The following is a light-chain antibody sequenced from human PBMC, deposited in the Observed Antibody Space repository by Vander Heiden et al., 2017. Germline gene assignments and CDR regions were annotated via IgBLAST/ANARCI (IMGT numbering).Light chain of an antibody. V-gene: IGKV2-40*01. CDR3: MQRVEFPWT. Sequence: DTVLSPTPPSLPVTPGEPASTSCTSSQSLLDGADGYIHLGWFLQKPGRAPQVLIYMGSFRASGVPERFSGSGSGTNITLKISRVEAEDVGLYYCMQRVEFPWTFGQGTKVEI. CDR2: MGS. CDR1: QSLLDGADGYIH. J-gene: IGKJ1*01.